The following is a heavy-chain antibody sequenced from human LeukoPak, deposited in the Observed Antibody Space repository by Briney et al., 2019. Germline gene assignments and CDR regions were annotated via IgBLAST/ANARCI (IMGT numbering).Heavy chain of an antibody. Sequence: SGTLSLTCSVSGDSISSNEWWSWVRQPPGKGLEWIGEVFHSGSTNFNPSLKSRVTISIDKSKNQFSLEVTSVTAADTAIYYCARDLAVAGTNYFYFWGQGVLVTVSS. CDR2: VFHSGST. J-gene: IGHJ4*02. D-gene: IGHD6-19*01. CDR1: GDSISSNEW. V-gene: IGHV4-4*02. CDR3: ARDLAVAGTNYFYF.